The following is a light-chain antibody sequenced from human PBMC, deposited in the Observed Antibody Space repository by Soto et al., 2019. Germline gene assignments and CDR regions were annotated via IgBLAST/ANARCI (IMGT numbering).Light chain of an antibody. J-gene: IGLJ2*01. CDR2: RNN. CDR3: AAWDDSLSGVV. V-gene: IGLV1-47*01. CDR1: SSNIGSNH. Sequence: QSVLTQPPSASGTPGQRVTISCSGSSSNIGSNHVYWYQQVPGTAPKLLIYRNNQRPSGVPDRFSGSKSGTSASLAISGLRSEDEDDYYCAAWDDSLSGVVFGGGTKLTV.